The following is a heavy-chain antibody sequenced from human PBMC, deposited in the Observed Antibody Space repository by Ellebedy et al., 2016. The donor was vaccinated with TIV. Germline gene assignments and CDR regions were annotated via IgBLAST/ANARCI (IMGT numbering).Heavy chain of an antibody. Sequence: GESLKISXAASGFSFGNYAMHWVRQAPGKGLEWVAVISYAGSNEYYADSVKGRFTISRDNSKNTLYLQMNSLRAEDTAVYYCARDYYYDSSGSLGYYFDYWGQGTLVTVSS. V-gene: IGHV3-30-3*01. CDR3: ARDYYYDSSGSLGYYFDY. D-gene: IGHD3-22*01. J-gene: IGHJ4*02. CDR1: GFSFGNYA. CDR2: ISYAGSNE.